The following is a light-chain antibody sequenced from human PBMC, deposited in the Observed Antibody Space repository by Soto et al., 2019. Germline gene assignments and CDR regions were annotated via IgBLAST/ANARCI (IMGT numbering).Light chain of an antibody. Sequence: EIVLTQSPGTLSLSPGERATLSCRASQSVSSSFLAWYQQTPGQAPRLLIYGASRRATVIPDRFSGRGSGTDFTLTISRLEPEDFAVYYCEQYGSSPLTFGGGTKVEIK. CDR2: GAS. J-gene: IGKJ4*01. V-gene: IGKV3-20*01. CDR3: EQYGSSPLT. CDR1: QSVSSSF.